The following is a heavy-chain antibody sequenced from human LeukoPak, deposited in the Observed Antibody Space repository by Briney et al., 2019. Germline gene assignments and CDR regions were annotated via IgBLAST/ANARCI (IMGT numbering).Heavy chain of an antibody. Sequence: PSETLSLTCTVSGGSISSYYWSWIRQPPGKGLEWIGYIYYSGSTNYNPSLKSRVTISVDTSKNQFSLKLSSVTAADTAVYYCAMGEGSGWYDEDYWGQGTLVTVSS. CDR2: IYYSGST. CDR3: AMGEGSGWYDEDY. CDR1: GGSISSYY. V-gene: IGHV4-59*01. D-gene: IGHD6-19*01. J-gene: IGHJ4*02.